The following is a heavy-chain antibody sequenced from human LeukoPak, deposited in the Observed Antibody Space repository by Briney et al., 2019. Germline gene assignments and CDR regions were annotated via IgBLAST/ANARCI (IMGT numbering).Heavy chain of an antibody. CDR3: ARVGGNYYYGMDV. Sequence: AGGSLRLSCAASGFTFSSYWMSWARQAPGKGLEWVSVIYSGGSTYYADSVKGRFTISRDNSKNTLYLQMNSLRAEDTAVYYCARVGGNYYYGMDVWGQGTTVTVSS. CDR2: IYSGGST. CDR1: GFTFSSYW. V-gene: IGHV3-66*01. J-gene: IGHJ6*02.